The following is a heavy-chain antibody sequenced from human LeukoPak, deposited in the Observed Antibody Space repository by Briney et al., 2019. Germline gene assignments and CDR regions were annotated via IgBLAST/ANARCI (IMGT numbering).Heavy chain of an antibody. CDR1: GGTFSSYA. CDR2: IIPIFGTA. Sequence: ASVKVSCKASGGTFSSYAISWVRQAPGQGLEWMGRIIPIFGTANYAQKFQGRVTITTDESTSTAYMELSSLRSVDTAVYYCARDHYYYYYMDVWGKGTTVTVSS. V-gene: IGHV1-69*05. J-gene: IGHJ6*03. CDR3: ARDHYYYYYMDV.